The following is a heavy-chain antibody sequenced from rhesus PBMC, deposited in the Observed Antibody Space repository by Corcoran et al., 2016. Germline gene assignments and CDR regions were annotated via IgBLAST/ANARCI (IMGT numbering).Heavy chain of an antibody. J-gene: IGHJ4*01. Sequence: QVQLQESGPGLVKPSETLSLTCAVSGYSLSSNYWSWIPQPPGKGLEWIGYLYGSGGSTYYNPSLKSRVTISTDTSKNQFSLKLSSVTAADTAVYYCASHGSSYRYFDYWGQGVLVTVSS. CDR2: LYGSGGST. CDR1: GYSLSSNY. D-gene: IGHD4-29*01. CDR3: ASHGSSYRYFDY. V-gene: IGHV4-160*01.